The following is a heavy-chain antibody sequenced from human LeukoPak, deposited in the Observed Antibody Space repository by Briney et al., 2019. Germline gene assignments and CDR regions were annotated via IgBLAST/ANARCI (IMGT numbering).Heavy chain of an antibody. J-gene: IGHJ4*02. V-gene: IGHV1-2*05. CDR2: INPNSGGT. D-gene: IGHD5-12*01. Sequence: ASVKVSCKASGYTFTGYYMHLERQAPGQGLEWMGRINPNSGGTNYAQKFQGRVTMTRDTSISTAYMELSRLRSDETVVYYCARERPLPSGYLFDYWGQGTLVTVSS. CDR3: ARERPLPSGYLFDY. CDR1: GYTFTGYY.